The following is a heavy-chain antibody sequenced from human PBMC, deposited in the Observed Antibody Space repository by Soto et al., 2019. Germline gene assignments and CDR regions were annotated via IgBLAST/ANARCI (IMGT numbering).Heavy chain of an antibody. CDR3: ARVRGEDSSGYYYLFDY. Sequence: QVQLVQSGAEVKKPGSSVKVSCKASGGTFSSYAISWVRQAPGQGLEWMGGIIPIFGTANYAQKVQGRVTITADESTSTAYLELSSLRSEDTAVYYCARVRGEDSSGYYYLFDYWGQGTLVTVSS. J-gene: IGHJ4*02. V-gene: IGHV1-69*01. CDR1: GGTFSSYA. CDR2: IIPIFGTA. D-gene: IGHD3-22*01.